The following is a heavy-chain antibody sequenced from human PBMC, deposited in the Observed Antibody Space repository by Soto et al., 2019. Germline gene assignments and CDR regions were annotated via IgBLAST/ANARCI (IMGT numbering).Heavy chain of an antibody. J-gene: IGHJ4*02. D-gene: IGHD5-12*01. CDR2: ISGSGGST. V-gene: IGHV3-23*01. Sequence: SLRLSCAASGFTFSSYAMSWVRQAPGKGLEWVSAISGSGGSTYYADSVKGRFTISRDNSKNTLYLQMNSLRAEDTAVYYCAKLLRGYSGYDLGNFDYWGQGTLVTVSS. CDR3: AKLLRGYSGYDLGNFDY. CDR1: GFTFSSYA.